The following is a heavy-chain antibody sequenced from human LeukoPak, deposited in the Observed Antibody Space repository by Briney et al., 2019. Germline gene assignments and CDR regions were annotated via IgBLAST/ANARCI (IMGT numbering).Heavy chain of an antibody. J-gene: IGHJ4*02. Sequence: PGGSLRLSCAAPGFTFSSYSMNWVRQAPGKGLEWVSSISSTSIYKYYADSVKGRFTISRDNAKDSLFLQMNSLRAEDTAIYYCARDPRIYCTNGICRDDYFDNWGQGTLVTVSP. V-gene: IGHV3-21*01. D-gene: IGHD2-8*01. CDR1: GFTFSSYS. CDR2: ISSTSIYK. CDR3: ARDPRIYCTNGICRDDYFDN.